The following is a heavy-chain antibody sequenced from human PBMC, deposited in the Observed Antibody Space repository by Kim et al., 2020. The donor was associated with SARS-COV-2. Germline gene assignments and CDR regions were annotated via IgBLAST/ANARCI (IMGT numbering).Heavy chain of an antibody. D-gene: IGHD2-21*02. CDR3: AKGPNRVVTAPVGY. Sequence: GGSLRLSCAASGFTFDDYAMHWVRQAPGKGLEWVSGISWNSGSIGYADSVKGRFTISRDNAKNSLYLQMNSLRAEDTALYYCAKGPNRVVTAPVGYWGQGTLVTVSS. V-gene: IGHV3-9*01. CDR2: ISWNSGSI. CDR1: GFTFDDYA. J-gene: IGHJ4*02.